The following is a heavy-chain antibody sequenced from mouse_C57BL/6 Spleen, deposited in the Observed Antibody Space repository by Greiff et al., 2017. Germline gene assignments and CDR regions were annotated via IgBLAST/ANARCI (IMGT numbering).Heavy chain of an antibody. J-gene: IGHJ3*01. CDR3: ASLIAY. CDR1: GYTFTSYG. Sequence: VQLQQSGAELARPGASVKLSCKASGYTFTSYGISWVKQRTGQGLEWIGEIYPRSGNPYYNEKFKGKATLTAEQSSSAAYIVLRSLTSEDSAYYFCASLIAYWGQGTLVTVSA. V-gene: IGHV1-81*01. CDR2: IYPRSGNP.